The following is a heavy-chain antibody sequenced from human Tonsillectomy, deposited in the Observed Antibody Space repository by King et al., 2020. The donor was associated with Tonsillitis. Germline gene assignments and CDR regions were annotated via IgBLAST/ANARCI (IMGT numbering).Heavy chain of an antibody. D-gene: IGHD2-2*02. CDR2: IISSGSTI. J-gene: IGHJ4*02. V-gene: IGHV3-11*01. Sequence: VQLVESGGGLVKPGGSLRLSCAASGFTFSDYYMSWIRQAPGKGLEWVSYIISSGSTIYAADSVKGRFTISRDNAKNTLCLQMHSLRAEDTAVYYCARGRFCSSTSCYTRFLVNYWGQGTLVTVSS. CDR1: GFTFSDYY. CDR3: ARGRFCSSTSCYTRFLVNY.